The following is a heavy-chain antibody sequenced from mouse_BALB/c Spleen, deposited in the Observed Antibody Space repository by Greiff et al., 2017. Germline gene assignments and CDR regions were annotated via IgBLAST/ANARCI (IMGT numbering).Heavy chain of an antibody. D-gene: IGHD1-1*01. CDR1: GYAFSSYW. J-gene: IGHJ3*01. Sequence: VQLQQSGAELVRPGSSVKISCKASGYAFSSYWMNWVKQRPGQGLEWIGQIYPGDGDTNYNGKFKGKATLTADKSSSTAYMQLSSLTSEDSAVYFCARSDGSSPFAYWGQGTLVTVSA. CDR2: IYPGDGDT. CDR3: ARSDGSSPFAY. V-gene: IGHV1-80*01.